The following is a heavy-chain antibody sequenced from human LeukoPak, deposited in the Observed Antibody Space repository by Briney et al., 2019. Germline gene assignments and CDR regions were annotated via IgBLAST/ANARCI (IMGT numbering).Heavy chain of an antibody. Sequence: KPSETLSLTCTVSGGSISSGDYYWSWIRQPPGKGLEWIGYIFHSGSTYYNPSLKSRVTISVDRSKNQFSLKLSSVTAADTAVYYCARGLAEQLLRRAFDIWGQGTKVTVSS. CDR2: IFHSGST. J-gene: IGHJ3*02. D-gene: IGHD2-2*01. CDR1: GGSISSGDYY. V-gene: IGHV4-30-2*01. CDR3: ARGLAEQLLRRAFDI.